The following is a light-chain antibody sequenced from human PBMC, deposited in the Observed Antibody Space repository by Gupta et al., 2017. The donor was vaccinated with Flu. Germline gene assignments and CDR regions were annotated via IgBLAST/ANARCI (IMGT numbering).Light chain of an antibody. CDR2: EVS. V-gene: IGLV2-14*01. J-gene: IGLJ3*02. Sequence: QSALTQPASVSGSPGQSITISCTGTSSDIGNYNYVSWYQQYPGKAPKLMIYEVSNRPSGVSNRFSGSKSGNTASLTISGLQAEDEADYYCNSYRSDTTWVFGGGTKLTVL. CDR3: NSYRSDTTWV. CDR1: SSDIGNYNY.